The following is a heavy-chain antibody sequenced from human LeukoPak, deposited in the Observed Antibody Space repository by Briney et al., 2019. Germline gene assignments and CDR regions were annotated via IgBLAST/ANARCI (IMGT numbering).Heavy chain of an antibody. V-gene: IGHV3-7*01. CDR2: TKPDGTAE. CDR1: GFSFRNYW. D-gene: IGHD2-15*01. Sequence: GGSLSLSCAASGFSFRNYWMGWVRQAPGKGLEWVANTKPDGTAEYYADSVRGRFTTSRDNANNFLYLQMNSLRGEDTAVYYCARDGGLHTNFDYWGQGTLVTVSS. J-gene: IGHJ4*02. CDR3: ARDGGLHTNFDY.